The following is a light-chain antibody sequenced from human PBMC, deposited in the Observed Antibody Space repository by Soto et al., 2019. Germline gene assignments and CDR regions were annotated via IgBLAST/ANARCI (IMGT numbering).Light chain of an antibody. CDR3: HQRQSWPRT. CDR2: YMS. J-gene: IGKJ1*01. CDR1: QYVGTR. V-gene: IGKV3-11*01. Sequence: EIVLTQSPATLSSSPGETATLSCRAGQYVGTRLAWYQHKPGQAPRLLIYYMSKRATGIPARFSGSGSGTDFTLTISNLAPEDFGVYYCHQRQSWPRTFSQGTKVDIK.